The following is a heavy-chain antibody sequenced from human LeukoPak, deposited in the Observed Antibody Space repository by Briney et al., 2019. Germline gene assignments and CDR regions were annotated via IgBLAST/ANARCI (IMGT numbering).Heavy chain of an antibody. CDR2: IIPIFGTA. D-gene: IGHD1-26*01. Sequence: AASGKVSCKASGGTFRRLAIRWVRPAPGQGLEWMGGIIPIFGTANYAQKFQGRVTITADESTSTAYMELSSLRSEDTAVYYCARGRIVGATNDYWGQGTLVTVSS. V-gene: IGHV1-69*13. CDR3: ARGRIVGATNDY. CDR1: GGTFRRLA. J-gene: IGHJ4*02.